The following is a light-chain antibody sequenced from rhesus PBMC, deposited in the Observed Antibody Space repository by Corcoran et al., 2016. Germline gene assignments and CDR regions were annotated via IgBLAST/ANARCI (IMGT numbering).Light chain of an antibody. CDR1: RGVNVTRSN. J-gene: IGLJ1*01. V-gene: IGLV5-69*01. CDR2: NQSESSK. CDR3: ACWRGAFF. Sequence: QPVVTQPTSLSASPGASARLSCTLSRGVNVTRSNIFWYQQKPGSPPRYLLYNQSESSKHRGSGVPSSFSGSKDVSGNAGLFLISGLRSEDEADYYCACWRGAFFFGTGTRLTVL.